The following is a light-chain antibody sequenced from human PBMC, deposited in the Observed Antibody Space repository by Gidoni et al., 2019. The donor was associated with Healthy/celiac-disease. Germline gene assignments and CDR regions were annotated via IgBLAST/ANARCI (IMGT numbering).Light chain of an antibody. CDR1: QGISTY. V-gene: IGKV1-27*01. Sequence: DIQMTQSPSSLSASVGDRVTITCRASQGISTYLAWYQQKPGKVPKLLIYAASTLQSGVPSRFSGSGSGTDFTLTISSLQPEDVATYYCQKYNSAPLXXXGGTKVEIK. J-gene: IGKJ4*01. CDR3: QKYNSAPLX. CDR2: AAS.